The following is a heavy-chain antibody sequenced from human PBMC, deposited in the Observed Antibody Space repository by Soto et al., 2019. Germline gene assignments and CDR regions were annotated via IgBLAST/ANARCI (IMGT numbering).Heavy chain of an antibody. D-gene: IGHD5-12*01. CDR3: ARHGDIVATTDYFDY. CDR2: IYYSGST. CDR1: GGSISSYY. Sequence: QVQLQESGPGLVKPSETLSLTCTVSGGSISSYYWSWIRQPPGKGLEWIGYIYYSGSTNYNPSLKSRVTISVDTSKNQFSLKLSSVTAADTAVYYCARHGDIVATTDYFDYWGQGTLVTVSS. V-gene: IGHV4-59*08. J-gene: IGHJ4*02.